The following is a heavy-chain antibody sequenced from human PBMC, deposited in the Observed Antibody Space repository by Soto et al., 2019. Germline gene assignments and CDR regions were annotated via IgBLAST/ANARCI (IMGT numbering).Heavy chain of an antibody. CDR1: GGTFSSYT. CDR3: RSDSSGYYYDDY. J-gene: IGHJ4*02. V-gene: IGHV1-69*06. Sequence: SVKVSCKASGGTFSSYTISWVRQAPGQGLEWMGGIIPIFGTPNYAQKFQGRVTITADKSTSTAYMELSSLRSEDTAVYYCRSDSSGYYYDDYWGQGTLVTVSS. D-gene: IGHD3-22*01. CDR2: IIPIFGTP.